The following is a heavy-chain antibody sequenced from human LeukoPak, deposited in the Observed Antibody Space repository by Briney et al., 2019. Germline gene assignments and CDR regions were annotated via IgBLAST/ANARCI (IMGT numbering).Heavy chain of an antibody. CDR2: IYYSGST. V-gene: IGHV4-59*08. CDR1: GGSINSYY. J-gene: IGHJ4*02. Sequence: SETLSLTCTVSGGSINSYYWSWIRQPPRKGLEWIGYIYYSGSTNYNPSLKCRVTISVDTSKNQFSLKLSSVTAADTAVYYCARHGSTYALRNWGQGTLVTVSS. CDR3: ARHGSTYALRN. D-gene: IGHD2-2*01.